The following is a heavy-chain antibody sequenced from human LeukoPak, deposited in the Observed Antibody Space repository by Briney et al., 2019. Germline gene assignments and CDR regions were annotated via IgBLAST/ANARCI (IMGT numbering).Heavy chain of an antibody. J-gene: IGHJ3*02. Sequence: ASVKVSCKASGGTFSSYAISWVRQATGQGLEWMGWMNPNSGNTGYAQKFQGRVTITRNTSISTAYMELSSLRSEDTAVYYCARGSGIAADAFDIWGQGTMVTVSS. V-gene: IGHV1-8*03. D-gene: IGHD6-13*01. CDR2: MNPNSGNT. CDR3: ARGSGIAADAFDI. CDR1: GGTFSSYA.